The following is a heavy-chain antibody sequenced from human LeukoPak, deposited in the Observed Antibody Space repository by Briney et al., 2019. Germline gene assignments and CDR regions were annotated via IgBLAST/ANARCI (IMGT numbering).Heavy chain of an antibody. CDR2: ITGSGDST. J-gene: IGHJ4*02. D-gene: IGHD3-10*01. Sequence: GGSLRLSCAASGFTFSSYAMSWVRQAPGKGLEWVSTITGSGDSTYYADSVKGRSTISRDNSKNTLYLQMNSLRAEDTAAYYCAKDLANDTMVRGVIPYWGQGTLVTVSS. CDR1: GFTFSSYA. CDR3: AKDLANDTMVRGVIPY. V-gene: IGHV3-23*01.